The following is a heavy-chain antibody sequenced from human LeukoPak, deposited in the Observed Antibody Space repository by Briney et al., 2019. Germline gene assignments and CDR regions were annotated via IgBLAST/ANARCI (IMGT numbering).Heavy chain of an antibody. CDR1: GGSFSGYY. CDR3: ARLGVAGTSGFGAFDI. D-gene: IGHD6-19*01. Sequence: SETLSLTCAVYGGSFSGYYWSWIRQPPGKGLEWTGEINHSGSTNYNPSLKSRVTISVDTSKNQFSLKLSSVTAADTAVYYCARLGVAGTSGFGAFDIWGQGTMVTVSS. J-gene: IGHJ3*02. CDR2: INHSGST. V-gene: IGHV4-34*01.